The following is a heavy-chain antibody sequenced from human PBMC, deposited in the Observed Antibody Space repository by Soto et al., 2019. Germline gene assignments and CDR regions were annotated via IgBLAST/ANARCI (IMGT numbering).Heavy chain of an antibody. CDR3: ARDCAYYDYVWGSYRRLREIDY. J-gene: IGHJ4*02. CDR1: GFTFSSYA. Sequence: GGFLRLSCAASGFTFSSYAMHWVRQAPGKGLEWVAVISYDGSNKYYADSVKGRFTISRDNSKNTLYLQMNSLRAEDTAVYYCARDCAYYDYVWGSYRRLREIDYWGQRTLVTVSS. V-gene: IGHV3-30-3*01. D-gene: IGHD3-16*02. CDR2: ISYDGSNK.